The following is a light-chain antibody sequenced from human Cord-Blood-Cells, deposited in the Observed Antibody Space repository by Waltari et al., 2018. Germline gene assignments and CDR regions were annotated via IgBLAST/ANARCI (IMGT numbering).Light chain of an antibody. Sequence: SYELTQPPSVSVSPGPPASITCSGDNLGDKYACWYQQKPGQSPVLVIYQDSKRPSGIPERFSGSNSGNTATLTISGTQAMDEADYYCQAWDSSTAVFGGGTKLTVL. CDR2: QDS. J-gene: IGLJ2*01. CDR1: NLGDKY. V-gene: IGLV3-1*01. CDR3: QAWDSSTAV.